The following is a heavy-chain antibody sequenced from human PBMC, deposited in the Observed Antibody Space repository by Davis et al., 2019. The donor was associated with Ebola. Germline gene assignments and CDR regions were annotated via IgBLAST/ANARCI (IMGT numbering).Heavy chain of an antibody. D-gene: IGHD3-3*01. J-gene: IGHJ6*04. CDR1: GFTFSSYG. Sequence: GGSLRLFCAASGFTFSSYGMHWVRQAPGKGLEWVAVISYDGSNKYYADSVKGRFTISRDNSKNTLYLQMNSLRAEDTAVYYCAKGSVTIFGVAPDYYGMDVWGKGTTVTVSS. CDR3: AKGSVTIFGVAPDYYGMDV. CDR2: ISYDGSNK. V-gene: IGHV3-30*18.